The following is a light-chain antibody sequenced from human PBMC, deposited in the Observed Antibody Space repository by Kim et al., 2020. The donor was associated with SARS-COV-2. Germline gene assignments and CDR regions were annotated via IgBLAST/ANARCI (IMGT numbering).Light chain of an antibody. CDR3: HQYKNWPLT. Sequence: LSPVERATLCGRASQSVSSNLAWYQPKPGQAPRLLIYDAPARTNAIPARFSGRGSEAQFTLTISSLQSEDFAVYYCHQYKNWPLTFGGGTKVDIK. J-gene: IGKJ4*01. V-gene: IGKV3-15*01. CDR1: QSVSSN. CDR2: DAP.